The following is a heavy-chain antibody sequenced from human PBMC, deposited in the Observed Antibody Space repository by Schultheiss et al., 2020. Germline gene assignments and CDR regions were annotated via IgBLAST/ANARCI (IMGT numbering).Heavy chain of an antibody. CDR2: ISSSGTVM. D-gene: IGHD6-13*01. J-gene: IGHJ4*02. V-gene: IGHV3-21*01. CDR1: GFTFSSCA. Sequence: GGSLRLSCAASGFTFSSCAMTWVRQAPGKGLEWVSSISSSGTVMYYADSVKGRFTISRDNAKKSLFLRLHSLRVEDTAVYFCTRERGSTPHFDSWGQGTLITVSS. CDR3: TRERGSTPHFDS.